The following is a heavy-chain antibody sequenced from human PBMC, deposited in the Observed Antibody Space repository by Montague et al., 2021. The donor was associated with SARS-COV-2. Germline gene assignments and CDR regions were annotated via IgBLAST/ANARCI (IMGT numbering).Heavy chain of an antibody. CDR1: GFSLSTSGVG. D-gene: IGHD6-13*01. J-gene: IGHJ5*02. Sequence: PALVKPTQTLTLTCTFSGFSLSTSGVGVGWIRQPPGKALEWLALIYWDDDKRCSPPLKSRLTITKDTSKNQVVLTMTNMDPVDTATYYCAHRPSIAAAGTFRFDPWGQGTLVTVSS. CDR3: AHRPSIAAAGTFRFDP. V-gene: IGHV2-5*02. CDR2: IYWDDDK.